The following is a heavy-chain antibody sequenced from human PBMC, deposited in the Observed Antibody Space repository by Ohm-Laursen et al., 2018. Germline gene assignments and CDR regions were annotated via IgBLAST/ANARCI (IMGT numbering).Heavy chain of an antibody. D-gene: IGHD6-19*01. J-gene: IGHJ4*02. CDR2: VSSRDNAI. CDR3: ARDSGYSSGWTFDY. Sequence: SLRLSCSASGFTFSDFYMSWIRQAPGKGLEWVSSVSSRDNAIFYADSVKGRFTISRDNAKNSLYLQMNSLRAEDTAVYYCARDSGYSSGWTFDYWGQGTLVTVSS. V-gene: IGHV3-11*01. CDR1: GFTFSDFY.